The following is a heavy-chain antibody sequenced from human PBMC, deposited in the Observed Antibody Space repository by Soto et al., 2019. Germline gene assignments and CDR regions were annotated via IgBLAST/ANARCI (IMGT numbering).Heavy chain of an antibody. V-gene: IGHV3-21*01. CDR3: AREPGIAVAGNFWD. D-gene: IGHD6-19*01. J-gene: IGHJ4*02. CDR2: ISSSSSYI. Sequence: GGSLRLSCAASGFTFSSYSMNWVRQAPGKGLEWVSSISSSSSYIYYADSVKGRFTISRDNAKNSLYLQMNSLRAEDTAVYYCAREPGIAVAGNFWDWGQGTLVTVSS. CDR1: GFTFSSYS.